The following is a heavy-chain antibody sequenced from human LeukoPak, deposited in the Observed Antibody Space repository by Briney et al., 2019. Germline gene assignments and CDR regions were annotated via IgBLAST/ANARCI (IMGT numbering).Heavy chain of an antibody. V-gene: IGHV4-59*01. CDR1: GGSISSYY. CDR2: IYYSGST. Sequence: SETLSLTCTVSGGSISSYYWSWIRQPPGKGLEWIGYIYYSGSTNYNPSLKSRVTISVDTSKNQFSLKLSSVTAADTAVYYCARVYYYDSSGLGAFDIWGQGAMVTVSS. D-gene: IGHD3-22*01. J-gene: IGHJ3*02. CDR3: ARVYYYDSSGLGAFDI.